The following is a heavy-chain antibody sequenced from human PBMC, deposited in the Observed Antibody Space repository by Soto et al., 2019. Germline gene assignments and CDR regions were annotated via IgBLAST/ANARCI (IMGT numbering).Heavy chain of an antibody. CDR3: ASLSGSYSNYSCDI. CDR2: IIPILDIA. Sequence: QVQLVQSGAAVKKPGSSVKVSCKASGGTFSSYTISWVRQAPGQGREWMGRIIPILDIANYAQKFQDRVTITADKSTSTAYMELSSLRSEDTAVYYCASLSGSYSNYSCDIWGQVTIGTGSS. CDR1: GGTFSSYT. J-gene: IGHJ3*02. D-gene: IGHD1-26*01. V-gene: IGHV1-69*02.